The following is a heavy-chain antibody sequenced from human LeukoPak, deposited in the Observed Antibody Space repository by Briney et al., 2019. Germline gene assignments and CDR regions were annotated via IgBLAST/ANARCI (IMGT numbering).Heavy chain of an antibody. Sequence: ASVKVSCKPSGYTFNSYDINWVRQATGQGLEWMGWMNPNSGNTGHAQKLQGRVTMTRNTSIRTAYMELSGLRPEDTAVYYCARRNIRFLELDFWGQGTLVTVSS. CDR2: MNPNSGNT. V-gene: IGHV1-8*02. J-gene: IGHJ4*02. CDR1: GYTFNSYD. D-gene: IGHD3-3*01. CDR3: ARRNIRFLELDF.